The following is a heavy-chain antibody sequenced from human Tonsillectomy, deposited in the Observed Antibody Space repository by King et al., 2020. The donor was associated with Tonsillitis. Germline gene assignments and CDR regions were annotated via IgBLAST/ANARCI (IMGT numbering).Heavy chain of an antibody. CDR1: GFTFSSYS. V-gene: IGHV3-21*01. CDR2: ISSSSSYI. Sequence: VQLVESGGGLVKPGGSLRLSCAASGFTFSSYSMNWVRQAPGKGLEWVSSISSSSSYIYYADSVKGRFTISRDNAKNSLYLQMNSLRAEDTAVYYCARDYGSGDAHWFDPWGQGTLVTVSS. J-gene: IGHJ5*02. CDR3: ARDYGSGDAHWFDP. D-gene: IGHD3-10*01.